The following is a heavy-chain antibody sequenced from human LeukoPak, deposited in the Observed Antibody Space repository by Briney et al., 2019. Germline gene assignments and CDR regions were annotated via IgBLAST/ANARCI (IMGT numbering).Heavy chain of an antibody. CDR1: GGTISSYY. D-gene: IGHD6-19*01. Sequence: MSSETLSLTCTVSGGTISSYYWNWIRQPPGKGLEWIGYIHYSGSTKYNPSLKSRVTISVDTSKNQFSLKLSSVTAADTAVYYCSRWYSSGWAFDYWGQGTLVTVSS. J-gene: IGHJ4*02. V-gene: IGHV4-59*08. CDR2: IHYSGST. CDR3: SRWYSSGWAFDY.